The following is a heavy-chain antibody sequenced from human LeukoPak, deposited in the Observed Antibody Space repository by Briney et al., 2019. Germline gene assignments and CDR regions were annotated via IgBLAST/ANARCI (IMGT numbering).Heavy chain of an antibody. CDR2: VKSKTHGGIT. J-gene: IGHJ4*02. CDR3: STEGHWCSSSNCYEGGYVFDY. D-gene: IGHD2-2*01. Sequence: GGSLRLSYAASGFTFSNAWMSWVRQAPGKGLEWVGRVKSKTHGGITEYAAPVKGRFTISRDDSKNTLFLQMNSLKTEDTAVYYCSTEGHWCSSSNCYEGGYVFDYWGQGTLVTVYS. CDR1: GFTFSNAW. V-gene: IGHV3-15*01.